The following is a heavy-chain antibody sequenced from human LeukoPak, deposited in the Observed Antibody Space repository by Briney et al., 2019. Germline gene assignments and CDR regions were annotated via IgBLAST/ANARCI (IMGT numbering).Heavy chain of an antibody. V-gene: IGHV1-2*06. CDR3: ASLTIGWYSSDYFQQ. CDR1: GYNLVGYY. J-gene: IGHJ1*01. D-gene: IGHD6-19*01. CDR2: INPNSGGT. Sequence: GASVKVSCKASGYNLVGYYIHWVRQAPGQGLEWMGRINPNSGGTNYAQKFQDRVTMTKDTSISTAYVDLSRLTSDDTAVYYCASLTIGWYSSDYFQQWGQGTLVTVSS.